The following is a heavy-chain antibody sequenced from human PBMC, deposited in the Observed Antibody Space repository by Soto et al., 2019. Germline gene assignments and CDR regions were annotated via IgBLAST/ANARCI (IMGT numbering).Heavy chain of an antibody. CDR3: AKEGSNRIAAARPFDY. CDR1: GFTFSSYA. D-gene: IGHD6-13*01. Sequence: EVQLLESGGGLVQPGGSLRLSCAASGFTFSSYAMSWVRQAPGKGLEWVSAISGSGGSTYYADSVKGRFTISRDNSKNTLYLQMNSPRAEDTAVYYCAKEGSNRIAAARPFDYWGQGTLVTVSS. V-gene: IGHV3-23*01. CDR2: ISGSGGST. J-gene: IGHJ4*02.